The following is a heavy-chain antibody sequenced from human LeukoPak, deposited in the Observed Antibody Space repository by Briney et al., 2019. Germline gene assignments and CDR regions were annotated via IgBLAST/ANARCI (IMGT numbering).Heavy chain of an antibody. J-gene: IGHJ3*02. V-gene: IGHV1-2*02. CDR3: ARNIWFGESADAFDI. CDR2: INPNSGGT. Sequence: ASVKVSCKVSGYTLTELSMYWVRQAPGQGLEWMGWINPNSGGTNYAQKFQGRVTMTRDKSIRTAYMELSRLTSDDTAVYYCARNIWFGESADAFDIWGQGTMVTVSS. CDR1: GYTLTELS. D-gene: IGHD3-10*01.